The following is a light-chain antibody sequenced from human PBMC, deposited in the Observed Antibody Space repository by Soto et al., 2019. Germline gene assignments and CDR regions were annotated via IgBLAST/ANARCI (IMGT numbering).Light chain of an antibody. CDR2: GAS. Sequence: EIVMTQSPATLSVSPGERATLSCRASQSVSSYLAWYQQKPGQAPRLLIYGASTRATDIPARFSGSGSGTDFTLTISSLEPEDFAVYYCQQRSNWITFGQGTRLEIK. CDR3: QQRSNWIT. V-gene: IGKV3-11*01. J-gene: IGKJ5*01. CDR1: QSVSSY.